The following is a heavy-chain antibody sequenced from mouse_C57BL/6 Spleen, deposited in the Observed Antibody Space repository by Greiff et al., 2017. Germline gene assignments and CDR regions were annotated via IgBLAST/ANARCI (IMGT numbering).Heavy chain of an antibody. CDR1: GYAFSSSW. CDR2: IYPGDGDT. J-gene: IGHJ2*01. Sequence: QVQLQQSGPELVKPGASVKISCKASGYAFSSSWMNWVKQRPGKGLEWIGRIYPGDGDTNYNGKFKGKATLTADKSSSTAYMQLSSLTSEDSAVYFCARQSPNYYGSSHGDWGQGTTLTVSS. CDR3: ARQSPNYYGSSHGD. D-gene: IGHD1-1*01. V-gene: IGHV1-82*01.